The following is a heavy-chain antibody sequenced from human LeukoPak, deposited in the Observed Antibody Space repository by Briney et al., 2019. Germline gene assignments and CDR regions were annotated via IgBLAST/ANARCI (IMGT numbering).Heavy chain of an antibody. CDR3: ARQRMVVTAPDY. CDR1: GFTFSSYS. Sequence: GGSVRLSCAASGFTFSSYSINWVRQAPGEGLEWVSSISSSSSYIYYADSVKGRFTISRDNAKNSLYLQMNSLRAEDTAVYYCARQRMVVTAPDYWGQGTLVPVSS. CDR2: ISSSSSYI. J-gene: IGHJ4*02. V-gene: IGHV3-21*01. D-gene: IGHD2-21*02.